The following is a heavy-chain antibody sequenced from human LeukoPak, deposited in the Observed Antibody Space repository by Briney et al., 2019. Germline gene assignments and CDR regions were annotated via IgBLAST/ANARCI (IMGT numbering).Heavy chain of an antibody. V-gene: IGHV1-18*01. J-gene: IGHJ4*02. CDR2: ISAYNGNT. Sequence: ASVKVSCKASGYTFTSYGISWVRQAPGQGLEWMGWISAYNGNTNYAQKLQGRVTMTTDTSTSTAYMELRSLRSDDTAVYYCARDVYGYCSGGICYGYYFDYWGEGTLVTVSS. D-gene: IGHD2-15*01. CDR1: GYTFTSYG. CDR3: ARDVYGYCSGGICYGYYFDY.